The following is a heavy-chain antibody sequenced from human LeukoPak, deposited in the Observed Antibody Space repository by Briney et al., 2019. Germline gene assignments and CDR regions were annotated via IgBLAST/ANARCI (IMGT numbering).Heavy chain of an antibody. CDR1: GGSISSGGYY. J-gene: IGHJ4*02. D-gene: IGHD3-3*01. V-gene: IGHV4-30-2*01. Sequence: SETLSLTCTVSGGSISSGGYYWSWIRQPPGKGLEWIGYIYHSGSTYYNPSLKSRVTISVDRSKNQFSLKLSSVTAADTAVYYCARSLYDFWESLYFDYWGQGTLVTVSS. CDR2: IYHSGST. CDR3: ARSLYDFWESLYFDY.